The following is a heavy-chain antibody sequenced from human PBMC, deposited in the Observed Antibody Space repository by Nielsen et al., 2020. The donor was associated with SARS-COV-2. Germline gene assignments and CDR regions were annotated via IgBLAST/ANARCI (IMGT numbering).Heavy chain of an antibody. J-gene: IGHJ3*02. D-gene: IGHD3-22*01. Sequence: SETLSLTCTVSGGSISSGGYYWSWIRQHPGKGLEWIGYIYYSGSTYYNPSLKSRVTISVDTSKNQFSLKLSSVTAADTAVYYCARVGITMIVVVDAFDIWGQGTMVTVSS. CDR2: IYYSGST. CDR3: ARVGITMIVVVDAFDI. CDR1: GGSISSGGYY. V-gene: IGHV4-31*03.